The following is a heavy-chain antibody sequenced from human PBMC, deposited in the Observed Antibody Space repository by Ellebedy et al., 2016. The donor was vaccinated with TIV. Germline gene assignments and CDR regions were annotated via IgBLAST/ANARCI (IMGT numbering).Heavy chain of an antibody. D-gene: IGHD3-22*01. CDR3: ARAPRPTYYYDSRGPNTFFDL. CDR2: ISSSGSTI. V-gene: IGHV3-11*01. J-gene: IGHJ2*01. CDR1: GFTFSDYY. Sequence: PGGSLRLSCAASGFTFSDYYMSWIRQAPGKGLEWVSYISSSGSTIYYADSVKGRFTNSRDNAKNSLYLQMNSLRAEDTAVYYCARAPRPTYYYDSRGPNTFFDLWGRGTLVTVSS.